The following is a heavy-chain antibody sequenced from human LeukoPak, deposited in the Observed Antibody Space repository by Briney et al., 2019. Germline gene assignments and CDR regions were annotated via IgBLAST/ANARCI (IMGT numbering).Heavy chain of an antibody. CDR3: ARLSYVWHGAFDI. D-gene: IGHD3-10*02. V-gene: IGHV4-59*08. CDR1: GGSISNNY. CDR2: VYSTGST. Sequence: SETLPLTCNVSGGSISNNYWTWIRQPPGKGLEWIGYVYSTGSTNYNPSLKSRVTISVDTSKNQFSLKLSSVTAADMAVYYCARLSYVWHGAFDIWGQGTMVTVSS. J-gene: IGHJ3*02.